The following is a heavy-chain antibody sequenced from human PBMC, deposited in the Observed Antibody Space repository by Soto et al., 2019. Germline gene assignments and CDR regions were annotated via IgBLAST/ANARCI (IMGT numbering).Heavy chain of an antibody. CDR2: SSGTGANA. D-gene: IGHD2-2*01. V-gene: IGHV3-23*01. CDR3: ANVVG. J-gene: IGHJ4*02. CDR1: GFALLSFA. Sequence: EVQLLESGGDWVQPGGSLRLSCAGSGFALLSFAMNWVRQAPGKGLEWVAASSGTGANAYYTDSVRGRFTVSRDNSKNMVFLEMNSLRVEDTAVYYCANVVGWGQGTLVTVSS.